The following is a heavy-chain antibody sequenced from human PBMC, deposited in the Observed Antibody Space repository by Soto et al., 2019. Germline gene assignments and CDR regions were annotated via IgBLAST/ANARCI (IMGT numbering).Heavy chain of an antibody. J-gene: IGHJ6*02. V-gene: IGHV3-11*06. CDR2: ISSSSSYT. CDR1: GFTFSDYY. D-gene: IGHD6-13*01. Sequence: GGSLSLSCAASGFTFSDYYMSWLRQAPGKGLEWVSYISSSSSYTNYADSVKGRFTISRDNATNPLYLQTHSRRAEDTAVYYCARVQRQQQPNSSYGLDVWGLGTSVTASS. CDR3: ARVQRQQQPNSSYGLDV.